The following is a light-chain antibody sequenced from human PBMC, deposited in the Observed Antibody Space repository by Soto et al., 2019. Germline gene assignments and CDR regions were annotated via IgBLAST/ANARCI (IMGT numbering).Light chain of an antibody. Sequence: QSALTQPPSASGSLGQSVTISCTGTSSDVGAYNYVSWYQQHPGKAPKLMIYEVTRRPSGVPDRFSGSKSGNTASLNVSGLQAEDGGDYYCGSYANKNDYVFGTGTKLTVL. CDR2: EVT. J-gene: IGLJ1*01. CDR3: GSYANKNDYV. V-gene: IGLV2-8*01. CDR1: SSDVGAYNY.